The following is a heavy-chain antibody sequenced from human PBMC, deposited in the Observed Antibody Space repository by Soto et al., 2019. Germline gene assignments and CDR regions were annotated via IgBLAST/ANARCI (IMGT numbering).Heavy chain of an antibody. CDR1: GYTLTELS. V-gene: IGHV1-24*01. CDR3: ATPPIHCSSTSCYNPWYFDL. CDR2: FDPEDGET. D-gene: IGHD2-2*02. Sequence: ASVKVSCKVSGYTLTELSMHWVRQAPGKGLEWMGGFDPEDGETIYAQKFQGRVTMTEDTSTDTAYMELSSLGSEDTAVYYCATPPIHCSSTSCYNPWYFDLWGRGTLVTVSS. J-gene: IGHJ2*01.